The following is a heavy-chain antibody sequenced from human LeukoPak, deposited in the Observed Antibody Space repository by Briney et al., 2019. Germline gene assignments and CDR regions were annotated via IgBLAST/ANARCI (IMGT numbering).Heavy chain of an antibody. J-gene: IGHJ4*02. CDR2: IYYRGST. CDR3: ARHIEGRGYDYPVFDY. D-gene: IGHD5-12*01. CDR1: GGSISSGSFY. V-gene: IGHV4-39*01. Sequence: PSETLSLTCTVSGGSISSGSFYWGWIRQPPGKGLEWIGSIYYRGSTFYNPSLTSRVTMSVDTPKNHFSLRLRSVTAADPAVYFCARHIEGRGYDYPVFDYWGQGTLVTVSS.